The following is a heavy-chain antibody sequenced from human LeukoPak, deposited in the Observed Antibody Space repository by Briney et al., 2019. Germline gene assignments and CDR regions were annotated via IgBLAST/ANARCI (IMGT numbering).Heavy chain of an antibody. J-gene: IGHJ3*02. Sequence: PGGSLRLSCAASGFTFARHAMSWVRQAPGKGLEWVSNINTGETTFYADSVKGRFTISRDFFNNTLFLQMNSLRDEDTAVYYCTRGSFDMWGLGTMVTVS. CDR2: INTGETT. V-gene: IGHV3-23*01. D-gene: IGHD3-16*01. CDR3: TRGSFDM. CDR1: GFTFARHA.